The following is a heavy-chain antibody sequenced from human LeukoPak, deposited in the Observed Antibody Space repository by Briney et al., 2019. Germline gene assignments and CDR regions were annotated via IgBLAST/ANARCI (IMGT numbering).Heavy chain of an antibody. D-gene: IGHD3-22*01. CDR1: GFTFSSYS. J-gene: IGHJ4*02. CDR3: ARGPWDSSGYSY. V-gene: IGHV3-21*01. Sequence: GGSLRLSCAASGFTFSSYSMNWVRQAPGKGLEWVSSISSSSSYIYYADSVKGRFTISRDNAKNSLYLQMNSLGAEDTAVYYCARGPWDSSGYSYWGQGTLVTVSS. CDR2: ISSSSSYI.